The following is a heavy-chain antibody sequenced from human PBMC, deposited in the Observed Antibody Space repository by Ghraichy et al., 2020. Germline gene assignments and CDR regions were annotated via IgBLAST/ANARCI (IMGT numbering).Heavy chain of an antibody. CDR3: ARDGITGTTGEVY. D-gene: IGHD1-7*01. V-gene: IGHV3-21*01. Sequence: GGSLRLSCAASGFTFSSYSMNWVRQAPGKGLEWVSSISSSSSYIYYADSVKGRFTISRDNAKNSLYLQMNSLRTEDTAVYYCARDGITGTTGEVYWGQGTLVTVSS. CDR1: GFTFSSYS. CDR2: ISSSSSYI. J-gene: IGHJ4*02.